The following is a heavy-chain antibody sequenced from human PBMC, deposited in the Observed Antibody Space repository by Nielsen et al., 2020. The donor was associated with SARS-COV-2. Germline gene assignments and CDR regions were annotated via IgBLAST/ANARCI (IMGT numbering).Heavy chain of an antibody. CDR1: GFTLSYQW. CDR3: ARDWSRAADV. Sequence: GESLKISCAASGFTLSYQWMGWVRQAPGKGLQWVADINPDGSEKFYVDSVKGRFTISRDNAKNSMSLQMNSLRVEDTAVYYCARDWSRAADVWGQGTTVTVSS. V-gene: IGHV3-7*01. D-gene: IGHD2-15*01. CDR2: INPDGSEK. J-gene: IGHJ6*02.